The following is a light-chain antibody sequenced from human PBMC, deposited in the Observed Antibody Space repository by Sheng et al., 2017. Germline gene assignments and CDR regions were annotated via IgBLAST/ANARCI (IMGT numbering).Light chain of an antibody. CDR1: NLGDKY. Sequence: SYELTQPPSVSVSPGHTASIACSGDNLGDKYACWYQQRPGQSPVLVIFQDTKRPSGIPERFSGSNSGNTATLTISETQAMDEADYFCQAWDSSTVVFGGGTKLTVL. CDR2: QDT. J-gene: IGLJ2*01. CDR3: QAWDSSTVV. V-gene: IGLV3-1*01.